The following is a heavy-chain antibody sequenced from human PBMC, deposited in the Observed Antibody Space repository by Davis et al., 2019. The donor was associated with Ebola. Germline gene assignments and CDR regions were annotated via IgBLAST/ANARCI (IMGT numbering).Heavy chain of an antibody. CDR3: ARGRRSMVQGVGMDV. CDR1: GYTFTSYD. J-gene: IGHJ6*02. CDR2: IIPIFGTA. D-gene: IGHD3-10*01. V-gene: IGHV1-69*13. Sequence: SVKVSCKASGYTFTSYDINWVRQATGQGLEWMGGIIPIFGTANYAQKFQGRVTITADESTSTAYMELSSLRSEDTAVYYCARGRRSMVQGVGMDVWGQGTTVTVSS.